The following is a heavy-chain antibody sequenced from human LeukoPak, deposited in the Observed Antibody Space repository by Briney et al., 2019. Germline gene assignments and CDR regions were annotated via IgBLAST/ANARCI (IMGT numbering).Heavy chain of an antibody. J-gene: IGHJ6*03. V-gene: IGHV4-4*07. CDR1: GGSISSYY. CDR3: ARDSPPAAGIRMWSYYYYYMDV. D-gene: IGHD6-13*01. CDR2: IYTSGST. Sequence: SETLSLTSTVSGGSISSYYWGWIRQLAGKGLEWIGRIYTSGSTNYNPSLKSRVTMSVETSKNQFSLTLSSVTAADTAVYYCARDSPPAAGIRMWSYYYYYMDVWGKGTTVTISS.